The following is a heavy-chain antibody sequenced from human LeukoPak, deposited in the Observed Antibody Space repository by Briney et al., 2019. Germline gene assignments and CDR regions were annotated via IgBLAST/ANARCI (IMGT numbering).Heavy chain of an antibody. J-gene: IGHJ5*02. CDR3: ATGDWFDP. V-gene: IGHV4-4*07. CDR2: IYTSGNT. Sequence: SETLSLTCTVSGGSISSYYWSWIWQSAGKGLEWIGRIYTSGNTNYNPSLKSRVTMSIDTSGNQFSLKLYSVTAADTAVYYCATGDWFDPWGQGTLVTVSS. CDR1: GGSISSYY. D-gene: IGHD4-17*01.